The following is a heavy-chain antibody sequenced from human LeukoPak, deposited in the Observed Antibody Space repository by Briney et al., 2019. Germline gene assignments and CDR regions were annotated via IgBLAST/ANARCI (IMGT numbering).Heavy chain of an antibody. J-gene: IGHJ5*02. CDR1: GYTFTSYD. D-gene: IGHD6-13*01. CDR3: ARGAWQQLANWFDP. V-gene: IGHV1-8*03. CDR2: MNPNSGNT. Sequence: GASVKVSCKASGYTFTSYDINWVRQATGQGLEWMGWMNPNSGNTGYAQKFQGRVTITRNTSISTAYMELSSLRSEDTAVYYCARGAWQQLANWFDPWGQGTLVTVSS.